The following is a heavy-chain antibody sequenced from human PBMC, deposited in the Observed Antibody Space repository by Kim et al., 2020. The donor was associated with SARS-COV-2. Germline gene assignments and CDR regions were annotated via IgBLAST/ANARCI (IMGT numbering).Heavy chain of an antibody. Sequence: RKSRVTISVDTSKNQFSLKLSSVTAADTAVYYCARNPADVVVTAILYFDYWGQGTLVTVSS. D-gene: IGHD2-21*02. V-gene: IGHV4-39*07. CDR3: ARNPADVVVTAILYFDY. J-gene: IGHJ4*02.